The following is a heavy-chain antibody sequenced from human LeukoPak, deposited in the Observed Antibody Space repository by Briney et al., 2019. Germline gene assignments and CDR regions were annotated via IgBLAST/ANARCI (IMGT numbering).Heavy chain of an antibody. J-gene: IGHJ1*01. D-gene: IGHD6-19*01. Sequence: GASVKVSCKASGGTFSSYAISWVRQAPGQGLEWMGGIIPILGKASYAQKFQGRVTITADESTSTAYMELSSLRSEDTAVYYCATGDSIAVAVEYFHHWGQGTLVTVSS. CDR1: GGTFSSYA. V-gene: IGHV1-69*10. CDR2: IIPILGKA. CDR3: ATGDSIAVAVEYFHH.